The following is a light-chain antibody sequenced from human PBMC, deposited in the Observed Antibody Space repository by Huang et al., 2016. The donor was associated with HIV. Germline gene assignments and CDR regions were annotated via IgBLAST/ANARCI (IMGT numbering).Light chain of an antibody. CDR2: DAS. Sequence: EIVLPQSPATLSLSPGERATLSCRATQSIRNRYLAWFQQKPGLAPRLLIYDASNRATGIPDRFSGGGSGTDFTLTISRLEPEDFAVYYCQQYGSSSYTFGQGTKLELK. V-gene: IGKV3D-20*01. CDR1: QSIRNRY. CDR3: QQYGSSSYT. J-gene: IGKJ2*01.